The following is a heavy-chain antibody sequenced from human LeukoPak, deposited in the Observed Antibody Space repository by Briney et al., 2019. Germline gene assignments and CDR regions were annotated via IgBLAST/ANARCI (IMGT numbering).Heavy chain of an antibody. CDR1: GGLNCGMYDF. J-gene: IGHJ4*01. CDR2: INDSGNT. Sequence: SETVSLLCSVCGGLNCGMYDFGARVRQPPGKGLEWIGIINDSGNTYYNPSLRSRATITVDTSKNQFSLKVNSVPVAATAVYYSASCYDYWGQGTLVTVSS. V-gene: IGHV4-39*01. D-gene: IGHD2-15*01. CDR3: ASCYDY.